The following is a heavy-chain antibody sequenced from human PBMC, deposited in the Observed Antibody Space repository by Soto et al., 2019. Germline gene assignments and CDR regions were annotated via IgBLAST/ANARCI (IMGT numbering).Heavy chain of an antibody. D-gene: IGHD1-1*01. CDR2: IFYSGST. CDR1: NGSINNKNYF. V-gene: IGHV4-39*01. Sequence: SETLSLTCTVSNGSINNKNYFWDWIRQPPGGGLEWIGNIFYSGSTYYNPSLKNRVTISVDTSKNQFSLELSSVTAADTALYFCASRRELELDSWGQGALVTVSS. J-gene: IGHJ4*02. CDR3: ASRRELELDS.